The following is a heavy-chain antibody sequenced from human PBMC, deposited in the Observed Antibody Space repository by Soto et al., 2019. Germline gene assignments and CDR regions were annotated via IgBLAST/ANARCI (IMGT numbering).Heavy chain of an antibody. CDR3: ATRSPAFDF. V-gene: IGHV1-18*01. CDR2: ISTSKGDT. J-gene: IGHJ4*02. CDR1: GYTFTSYG. Sequence: QVQMVQSGPEVKKPGASVKVSCKTSGYTFTSYGVAWVRQAPGQGLEWMGWISTSKGDTTYAQKFQGRVTMTTDTSTSTAYMELRSLTSDDTVVYYCATRSPAFDFWGQGTLVTVSS.